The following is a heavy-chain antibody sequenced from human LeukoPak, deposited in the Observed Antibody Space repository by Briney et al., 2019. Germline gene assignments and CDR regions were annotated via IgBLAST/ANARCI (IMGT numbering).Heavy chain of an antibody. D-gene: IGHD3-22*01. Sequence: SETLSLTCTVSGGSISSYYWSWIRQPAGKGLEGIGRIYTSGSTNYNTSLKSRVTMSVDTSKSQFSLKLSSVTAADTAVYYCARSRGSSGYPSNYYYYYMDVWGKGTTVTVSS. CDR3: ARSRGSSGYPSNYYYYYMDV. CDR2: IYTSGST. CDR1: GGSISSYY. J-gene: IGHJ6*03. V-gene: IGHV4-4*07.